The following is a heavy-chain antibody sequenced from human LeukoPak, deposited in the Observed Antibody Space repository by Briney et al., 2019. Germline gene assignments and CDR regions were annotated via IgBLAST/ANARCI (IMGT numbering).Heavy chain of an antibody. CDR3: ASHQWLTNNYFDY. J-gene: IGHJ4*02. D-gene: IGHD6-19*01. CDR2: MYHSGST. V-gene: IGHV4-39*01. CDR1: GGSISSSSYY. Sequence: SETLSLTCTVSGGSISSSSYYWGWIRQPPGKGLEWIGSMYHSGSTFYSPSLKSRVTISVDTSENQFSLRLNSVTAADTAVYYCASHQWLTNNYFDYWGQGTLVTVSS.